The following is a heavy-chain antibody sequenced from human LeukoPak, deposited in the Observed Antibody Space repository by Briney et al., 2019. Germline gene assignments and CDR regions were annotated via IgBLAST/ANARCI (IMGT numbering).Heavy chain of an antibody. CDR2: IYSGGST. D-gene: IGHD4-17*01. J-gene: IGHJ4*02. Sequence: GGSLRLSCAASGFTVSSNYMSWVRQAPGKGLEWVSVIYSGGSTYYADSVKGRFTISRDNSKNTLYPQMNSLRAEDTAVYYCASTFYGDSPPYWGQGALVTVSS. CDR1: GFTVSSNY. V-gene: IGHV3-66*01. CDR3: ASTFYGDSPPY.